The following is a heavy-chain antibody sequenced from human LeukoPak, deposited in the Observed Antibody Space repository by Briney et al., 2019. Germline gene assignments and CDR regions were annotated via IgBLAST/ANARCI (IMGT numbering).Heavy chain of an antibody. CDR2: IIPIFGTA. Sequence: ASVKVSCKASGGTFSSYAISWVRQAPGQGLEWMGGIIPIFGTANYAQKFQGRVTMTRNTSISTAYMELSSLRSEDTAVYYCARGRPHMGYWGQGTLVTVSS. CDR3: ARGRPHMGY. D-gene: IGHD2-21*01. V-gene: IGHV1-69*05. CDR1: GGTFSSYA. J-gene: IGHJ4*02.